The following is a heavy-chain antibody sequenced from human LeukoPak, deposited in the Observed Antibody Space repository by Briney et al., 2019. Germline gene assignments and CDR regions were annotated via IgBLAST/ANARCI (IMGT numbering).Heavy chain of an antibody. D-gene: IGHD2/OR15-2a*01. CDR3: TGGGDKVLSGEYYYYMDV. V-gene: IGHV3-7*01. CDR1: GFIFGDYW. CDR2: IDRDGRVQ. Sequence: GGSLRLSCAASGFIFGDYWMSWVRQSPGKGLEWVANIDRDGRVQHYVDSVEGRFTISRDSAKNSLALQMHSLRAEDTAVYYCTGGGDKVLSGEYYYYMDVWAQGPRSPSP. J-gene: IGHJ6*03.